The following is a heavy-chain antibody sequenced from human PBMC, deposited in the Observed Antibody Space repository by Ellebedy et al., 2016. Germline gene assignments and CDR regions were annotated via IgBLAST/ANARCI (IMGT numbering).Heavy chain of an antibody. Sequence: SETLSLXCGVSGGSFSGYWWNWVRQSPGKGLEWIGEAAHTGLTRYKPSLKSRLTISVDTSRMQFSLRLRSMTAADTAMYYCLISAHTTPTSVLDSWGQGALVTVSS. CDR1: GGSFSGYW. CDR2: AAHTGLT. CDR3: LISAHTTPTSVLDS. D-gene: IGHD2-15*01. J-gene: IGHJ4*02. V-gene: IGHV4-34*01.